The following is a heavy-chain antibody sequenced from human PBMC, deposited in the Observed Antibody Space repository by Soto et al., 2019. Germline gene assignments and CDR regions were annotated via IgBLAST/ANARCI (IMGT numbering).Heavy chain of an antibody. CDR2: ISFDGSSE. D-gene: IGHD1-1*01. CDR1: GFTFSNYD. CDR3: AKWGTVDY. Sequence: QVQLVESGGGVVQPGRSLRLACAASGFTFSNYDIHWVRQAPGKGLEWVAVISFDGSSEYYADSVEGRFTISRDNSKNTVYLQRNSLRAEDTAVYYCAKWGTVDYWGQGTLVTVSS. J-gene: IGHJ4*02. V-gene: IGHV3-30*18.